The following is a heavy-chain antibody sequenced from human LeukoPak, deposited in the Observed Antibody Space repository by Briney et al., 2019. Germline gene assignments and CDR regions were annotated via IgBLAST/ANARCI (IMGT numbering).Heavy chain of an antibody. Sequence: ASVTVSFKSSGYTFTFYYMHWVRQAPGQGIEWMGWINPDSGGTNNAQKFQGRVTMTRDTYISTAYMELSRLRSDDTAVYYCARTFYDTLDSDAFDFWGQGTMVIVSS. CDR1: GYTFTFYY. CDR3: ARTFYDTLDSDAFDF. D-gene: IGHD2/OR15-2a*01. CDR2: INPDSGGT. J-gene: IGHJ3*01. V-gene: IGHV1-2*02.